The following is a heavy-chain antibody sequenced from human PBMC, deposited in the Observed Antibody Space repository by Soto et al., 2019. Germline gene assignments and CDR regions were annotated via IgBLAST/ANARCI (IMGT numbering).Heavy chain of an antibody. CDR1: GYSFTSYW. J-gene: IGHJ4*02. CDR2: IDPSDSYT. D-gene: IGHD2-15*01. CDR3: ARAPRGIVVVVAAQLIDY. V-gene: IGHV5-10-1*01. Sequence: PGDSLKISCKGSGYSFTSYWISWVRQMAVKGLEWMGMIDPSDSYTNYSPSFQGHVTISADKSISTAYLQWSSLKASDTAMYYCARAPRGIVVVVAAQLIDYWGQGTLVTVSS.